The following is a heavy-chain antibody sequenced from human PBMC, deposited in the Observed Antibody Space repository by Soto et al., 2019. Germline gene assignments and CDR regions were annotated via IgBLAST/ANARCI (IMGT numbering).Heavy chain of an antibody. J-gene: IGHJ4*02. V-gene: IGHV1-2*04. CDR3: ARSRVPAATPFDY. D-gene: IGHD2-2*01. CDR1: GYTFTGYY. Sequence: ASVKVSCKASGYTFTGYYMHWVRQAPGQGLEWMGWINPNSGGTNYAQKFQGWVTMTRDTPISTAYMELSRLRSDDTALYYCARSRVPAATPFDYWGQGTLVTVSS. CDR2: INPNSGGT.